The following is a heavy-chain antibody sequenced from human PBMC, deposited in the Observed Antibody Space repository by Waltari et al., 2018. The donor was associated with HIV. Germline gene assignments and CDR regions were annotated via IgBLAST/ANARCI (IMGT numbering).Heavy chain of an antibody. Sequence: VQLVESGGGLVQPGGSLRLSCAASGFTFSSYSMNWVRKAPGKGLEWVSYISSSGSTIYYADSVRGRFTISRDNAKNSLYLQLNSLRAEDTAVYYCARDYSGTYADFDYWGQGTLVTVSS. D-gene: IGHD1-26*01. CDR3: ARDYSGTYADFDY. V-gene: IGHV3-48*01. CDR2: ISSSGSTI. J-gene: IGHJ4*02. CDR1: GFTFSSYS.